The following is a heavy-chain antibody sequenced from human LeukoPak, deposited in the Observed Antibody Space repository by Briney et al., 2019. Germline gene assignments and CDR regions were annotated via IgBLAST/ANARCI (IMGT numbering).Heavy chain of an antibody. CDR3: AVLWGSSSSYDY. CDR1: GFTFSSYG. CDR2: IRYDGSNK. J-gene: IGHJ4*02. V-gene: IGHV3-30*02. Sequence: TGGSLRLSCAASGFTFSSYGMHWVRQAPGKGLEWVAFIRYDGSNKYYADSVKGRFTISRDNSKNTLYLQMNSLRAEDTAVYYCAVLWGSSSSYDYWGQGTLVTVSS. D-gene: IGHD6-6*01.